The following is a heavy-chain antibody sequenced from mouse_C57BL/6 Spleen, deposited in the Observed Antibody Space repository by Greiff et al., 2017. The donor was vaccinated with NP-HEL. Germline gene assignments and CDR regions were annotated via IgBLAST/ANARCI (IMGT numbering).Heavy chain of an antibody. V-gene: IGHV1-72*01. J-gene: IGHJ2*01. D-gene: IGHD1-1*01. Sequence: QVQLKQPGAELVKPGASVKLSCKASGYTFTSSWMHWVQQRPGRGLEWIGRIDPNSGGTKYNEKFKSKATLTVDKPSTTAYMQLSSLTSEDSAVYYCARYYYGSSYFDYWGQGTTLTVSS. CDR2: IDPNSGGT. CDR3: ARYYYGSSYFDY. CDR1: GYTFTSSW.